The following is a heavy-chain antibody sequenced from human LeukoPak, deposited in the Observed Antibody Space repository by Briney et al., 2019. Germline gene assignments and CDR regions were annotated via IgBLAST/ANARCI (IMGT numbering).Heavy chain of an antibody. V-gene: IGHV4-34*01. CDR3: ARYCSGGSCRRSAFDL. Sequence: SETLSLTCAVYGGSFSGYYWSWIRQPPGKGLEWIGEINHSGSTNYNPSLKSRVTISVDTSKNQFSLKLSSVTAADTAVYYCARYCSGGSCRRSAFDLWGQGTMVTVSS. CDR1: GGSFSGYY. CDR2: INHSGST. J-gene: IGHJ3*01. D-gene: IGHD2-15*01.